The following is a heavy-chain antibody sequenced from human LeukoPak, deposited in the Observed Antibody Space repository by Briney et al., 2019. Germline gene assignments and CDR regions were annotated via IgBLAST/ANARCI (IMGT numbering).Heavy chain of an antibody. Sequence: GGSLRLSCAASGFTFSSYSMNWVRQAPGKGLEWVSSISSSSSYIYYADSVKGRFTISRDDSRNTLYLQLSSLRAEDTAVYYCAKDLITMVRGSPMDVWGQGTTVTVSS. J-gene: IGHJ6*02. D-gene: IGHD3-10*01. CDR2: ISSSSSYI. CDR1: GFTFSSYS. CDR3: AKDLITMVRGSPMDV. V-gene: IGHV3-21*01.